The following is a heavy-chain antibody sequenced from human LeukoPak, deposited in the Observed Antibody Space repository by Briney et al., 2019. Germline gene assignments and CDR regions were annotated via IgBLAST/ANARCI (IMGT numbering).Heavy chain of an antibody. CDR3: AKGSDYPDN. CDR1: GFTFSSYG. Sequence: RSLRLSCAASGFTFSSYGMHWVRQAPGKGLEWVAVISYDGSNKYYADSVKGRFTISRDNSKNTLYLQMNSLRAGDTCVYYCAKGSDYPDNWGQGTLVTVSS. CDR2: ISYDGSNK. J-gene: IGHJ4*02. V-gene: IGHV3-30*18.